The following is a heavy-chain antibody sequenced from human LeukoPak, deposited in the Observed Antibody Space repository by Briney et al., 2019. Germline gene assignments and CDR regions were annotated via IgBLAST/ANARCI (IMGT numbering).Heavy chain of an antibody. CDR3: ASVKITMVRGVTPPGY. D-gene: IGHD3-10*01. J-gene: IGHJ4*02. CDR1: GFTFSSYW. Sequence: GGSLRLSCAASGFTFSSYWMAWVRQVPGKGLEWVASMKQDGSERYYVASVKGRFTISRDNAKNSLYLQMNSLRAEDTAVYYCASVKITMVRGVTPPGYWGQGTLVTVSS. CDR2: MKQDGSER. V-gene: IGHV3-7*01.